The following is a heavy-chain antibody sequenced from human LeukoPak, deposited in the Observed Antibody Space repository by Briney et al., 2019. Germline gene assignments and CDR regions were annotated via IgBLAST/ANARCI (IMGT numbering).Heavy chain of an antibody. J-gene: IGHJ4*02. V-gene: IGHV1-2*02. Sequence: ASVKVSCKASGYTFSGFYIHWVRQAPGQGPEWMGWINPDTGGTYYAQKFQGRVTMARDTSISTASMELNRLLSDDTAVYYCAREAQDYDAFDYWGQGTLVTVSS. CDR1: GYTFSGFY. CDR3: AREAQDYDAFDY. CDR2: INPDTGGT. D-gene: IGHD4/OR15-4a*01.